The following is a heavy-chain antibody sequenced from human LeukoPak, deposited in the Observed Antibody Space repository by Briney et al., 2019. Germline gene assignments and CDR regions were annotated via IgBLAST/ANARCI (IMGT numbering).Heavy chain of an antibody. CDR2: IKLDGSEK. V-gene: IGHV3-7*01. CDR3: ARAGRFGYCSGTSCYAPFDY. Sequence: GGSLRLSCAASGFIFSSYGMHWVRQAPGKGLEWVANIKLDGSEKYYVDSVKGRFTISRDNAKNSVYLQMNSLRAEDTALYYCARAGRFGYCSGTSCYAPFDYWGQGTLVTVSS. CDR1: GFIFSSYG. D-gene: IGHD2-2*03. J-gene: IGHJ4*02.